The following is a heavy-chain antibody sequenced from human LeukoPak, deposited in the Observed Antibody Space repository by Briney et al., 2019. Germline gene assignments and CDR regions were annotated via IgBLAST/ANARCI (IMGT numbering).Heavy chain of an antibody. CDR1: GGSISSSSYY. V-gene: IGHV4-39*07. D-gene: IGHD1-26*01. Sequence: SETLSLTCTVSGGSISSSSYYWGWIRQPPGKGLEWIGSIYYSGSTYYNPSLKSRVTISVDTSKNQFSLKLSSVTAADTAVYYCARGGSGSYYRWGQGTLVTVSS. CDR2: IYYSGST. CDR3: ARGGSGSYYR. J-gene: IGHJ5*02.